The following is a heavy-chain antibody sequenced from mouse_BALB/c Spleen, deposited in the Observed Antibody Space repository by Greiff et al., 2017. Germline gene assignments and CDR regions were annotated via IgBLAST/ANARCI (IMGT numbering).Heavy chain of an antibody. D-gene: IGHD2-2*01. CDR3: NAWRHGNDR. CDR1: GFNIKDYY. J-gene: IGHJ3*01. Sequence: EVQLQQSGAELVRSGASVKLSCTASGFNIKDYYMHWVKQRPEQGLEWIGWIDPENGDTEYAPKFQGKATMTADTSSNTAYLQLSSLTSEDTAVYYCNAWRHGNDRWGQGTLVTVSA. CDR2: IDPENGDT. V-gene: IGHV14-4*02.